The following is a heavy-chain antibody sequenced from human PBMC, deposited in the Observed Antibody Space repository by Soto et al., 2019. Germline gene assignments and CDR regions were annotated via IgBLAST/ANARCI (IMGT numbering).Heavy chain of an antibody. D-gene: IGHD4-17*01. CDR1: GFTFSSYW. Sequence: GGSLRLSCAASGFTFSSYWMSWVRQAPGKGLEWVANIKQDGSEKYYVDSVKGRFTISRDNAKNSLYLQMNSLRAEDTAVYYCASDMMTTVTTYGYWGQGTLVTVSS. CDR3: ASDMMTTVTTYGY. J-gene: IGHJ4*02. CDR2: IKQDGSEK. V-gene: IGHV3-7*01.